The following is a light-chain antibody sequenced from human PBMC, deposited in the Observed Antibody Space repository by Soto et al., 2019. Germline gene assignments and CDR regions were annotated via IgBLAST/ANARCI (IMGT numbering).Light chain of an antibody. J-gene: IGKJ4*01. CDR3: QQYNKWPLALT. V-gene: IGKV3-15*01. Sequence: EIVMTQSPATLSVSPGERATLSCRASQSVSSNLAWYQQKTGQAPRLLIYGASTRATGIPARFSGSASGTEFTLTISSLQSEDFAVYYCQQYNKWPLALTFGVGTKVEIK. CDR1: QSVSSN. CDR2: GAS.